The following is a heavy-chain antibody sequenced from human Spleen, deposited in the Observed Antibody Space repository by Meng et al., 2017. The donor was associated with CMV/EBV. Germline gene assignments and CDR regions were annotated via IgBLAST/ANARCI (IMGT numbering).Heavy chain of an antibody. D-gene: IGHD1-26*01. CDR3: ARGRAPYWYFDL. Sequence: TCAVYGGSFSGYYWSWIRQPPGKGLEWIGEINHSGSTNYNPSLKSRVTISVDTSKNQFSLKLSSVTAADTAVYYCARGRAPYWYFDLWGRGTPVTVSS. V-gene: IGHV4-34*01. CDR2: INHSGST. J-gene: IGHJ2*01. CDR1: GGSFSGYY.